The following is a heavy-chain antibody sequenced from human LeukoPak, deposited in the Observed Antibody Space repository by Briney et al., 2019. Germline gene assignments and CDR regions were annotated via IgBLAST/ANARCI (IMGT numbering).Heavy chain of an antibody. Sequence: GGSLRLSCAASGFTFSSYDMSWIRQAPGKGLEWVSEISGSDESTKYVDSVKGRFTISRDKSKNTLYLLLNSLRVDDTAVYYCANRRLGRGAFDIWGQGTMVTVSS. J-gene: IGHJ3*02. CDR2: ISGSDEST. V-gene: IGHV3-23*01. CDR1: GFTFSSYD. D-gene: IGHD7-27*01. CDR3: ANRRLGRGAFDI.